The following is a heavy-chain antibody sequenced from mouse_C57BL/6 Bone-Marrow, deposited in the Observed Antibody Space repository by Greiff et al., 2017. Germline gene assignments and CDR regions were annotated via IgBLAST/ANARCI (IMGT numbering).Heavy chain of an antibody. CDR1: GYTFTDYE. D-gene: IGHD1-1*01. Sequence: QVQLKQSGAELVRPGASVTLSCKASGYTFTDYEMHWVKQTPVHGLEWIGAIDPETGGTAYNQKFKGKAILTADKSSSTAYVELRSLTSEDSAVYYYTNYYGSSFAWFAYWGQGTLVTVSA. V-gene: IGHV1-15*01. CDR2: IDPETGGT. CDR3: TNYYGSSFAWFAY. J-gene: IGHJ3*01.